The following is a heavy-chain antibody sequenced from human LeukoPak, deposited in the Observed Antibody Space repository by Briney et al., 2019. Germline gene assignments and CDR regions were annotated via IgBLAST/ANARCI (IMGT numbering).Heavy chain of an antibody. CDR1: GGSISSYY. V-gene: IGHV4-59*01. CDR3: ASGQELSGWYTGNGAFDI. CDR2: IYYSGST. J-gene: IGHJ3*02. Sequence: SETLSLTCTVSGGSISSYYWSWIRQPPGKGLEWIGYIYYSGSTNYNPSLKSRVTISVDTSKNQFSLKLSSVTAADTAVYYCASGQELSGWYTGNGAFDIWGQGTMVTVSS. D-gene: IGHD6-19*01.